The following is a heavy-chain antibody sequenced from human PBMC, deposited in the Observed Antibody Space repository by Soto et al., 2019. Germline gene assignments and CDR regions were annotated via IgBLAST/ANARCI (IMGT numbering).Heavy chain of an antibody. D-gene: IGHD2-2*01. Sequence: GGSLRLSCAASGFTFSSYVMHWVRQAPGKGLEWVAVISYDGSNKYYADSVKGRFTISRDNSKNTLYLQMNSLRAEDTAVYYCAKDQANCSSTSCSYYYYYGMDVWGQGTTVTVSS. J-gene: IGHJ6*02. CDR1: GFTFSSYV. CDR3: AKDQANCSSTSCSYYYYYGMDV. CDR2: ISYDGSNK. V-gene: IGHV3-30*18.